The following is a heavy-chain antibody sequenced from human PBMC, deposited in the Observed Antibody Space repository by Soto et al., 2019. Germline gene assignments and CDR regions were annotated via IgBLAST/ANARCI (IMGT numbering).Heavy chain of an antibody. J-gene: IGHJ4*02. D-gene: IGHD3-10*01. CDR1: GYSFTSYW. Sequence: XESLKISCKGSGYSFTSYWIGWVRQMPGKGLEWMGIIYPGDSDTRYSPSFQGQVTISADKSISTAYLQWSSLKASDTAMYYCARLLYYYGSGSPGFDYWGQGPLVTVSS. CDR2: IYPGDSDT. CDR3: ARLLYYYGSGSPGFDY. V-gene: IGHV5-51*01.